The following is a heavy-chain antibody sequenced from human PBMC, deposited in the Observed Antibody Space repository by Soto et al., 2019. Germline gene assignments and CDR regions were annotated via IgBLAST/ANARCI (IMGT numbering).Heavy chain of an antibody. CDR1: GYSFTSYW. J-gene: IGHJ3*02. CDR2: IYPGDSDT. Sequence: GESLKISCKGPGYSFTSYWIGWVRQMPGKGLEWMGIIYPGDSDTRYSPSFQGQVTISADKSISTAYLQWSSLKASDTAMYYCASYYYDSSGYYWVGAFDIWGQGTMVTVSS. V-gene: IGHV5-51*01. CDR3: ASYYYDSSGYYWVGAFDI. D-gene: IGHD3-22*01.